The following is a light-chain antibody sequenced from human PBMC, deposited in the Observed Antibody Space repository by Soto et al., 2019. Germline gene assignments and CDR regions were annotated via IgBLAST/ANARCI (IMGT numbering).Light chain of an antibody. CDR3: AAWDDSLNGLV. CDR2: NNN. J-gene: IGLJ1*01. Sequence: QSVLTQPPSASGSPGQRVTISCSGSSANIGSNTVNWYQQLQGTAPKLLIYNNNKRPSGVPDRFSGSKSGTSASLAISGLQSEDEADYYCAAWDDSLNGLVFGTGTKLTVL. CDR1: SANIGSNT. V-gene: IGLV1-44*01.